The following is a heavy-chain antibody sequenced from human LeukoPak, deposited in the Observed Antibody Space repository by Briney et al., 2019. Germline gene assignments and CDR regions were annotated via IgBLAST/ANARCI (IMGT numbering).Heavy chain of an antibody. CDR3: ADEYLEWEQLSFPYHHYYYMNV. Sequence: GGSLRLSCAASGFTFSSYAMSWVRQAPGGGLEWVSAISGSGGSTYYADSVKGRFTISRDNSKNTLYLQMNGLRAEEQAVYYCADEYLEWEQLSFPYHHYYYMNVWGKGTTVTVSS. V-gene: IGHV3-23*01. J-gene: IGHJ6*03. D-gene: IGHD1-26*01. CDR1: GFTFSSYA. CDR2: ISGSGGST.